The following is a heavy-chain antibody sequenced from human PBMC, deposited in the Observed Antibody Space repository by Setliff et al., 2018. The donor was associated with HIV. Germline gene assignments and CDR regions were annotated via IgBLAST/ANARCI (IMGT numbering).Heavy chain of an antibody. CDR1: GVSISSSSYY. CDR2: IYYSGST. D-gene: IGHD3-22*01. Sequence: SETLSLTCTVSGVSISSSSYYWGWIRQPPGKGLEWVGNIYYSGSTYYNPSLKCRDTISVDTSKNQFSLKLSSVTAADTAVYYCARDRRYYDSSGYWYNWFDPWGQGTLVTVSS. V-gene: IGHV4-39*07. J-gene: IGHJ5*02. CDR3: ARDRRYYDSSGYWYNWFDP.